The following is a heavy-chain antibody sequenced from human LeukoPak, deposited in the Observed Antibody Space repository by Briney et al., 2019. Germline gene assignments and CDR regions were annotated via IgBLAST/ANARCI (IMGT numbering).Heavy chain of an antibody. CDR1: GGSISSYY. J-gene: IGHJ3*02. CDR2: IYYSGST. V-gene: IGHV4-59*01. CDR3: AGRLWRRDGYNLSAFDI. Sequence: KPSETLSLTCTVSGGSISSYYWNWIRQPPGKGLEWIGYIYYSGSTNYNPSLKSRVTISVDTSKNQFSLKLSSVTAADTAVYYCAGRLWRRDGYNLSAFDIWGQGTMVTVPS. D-gene: IGHD5-24*01.